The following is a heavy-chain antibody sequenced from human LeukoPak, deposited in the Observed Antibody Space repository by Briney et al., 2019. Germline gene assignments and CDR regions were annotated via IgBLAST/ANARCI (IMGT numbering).Heavy chain of an antibody. CDR3: ARPGRKFYGSGTYLSFDS. CDR1: GFTFSSYG. V-gene: IGHV3-30*02. D-gene: IGHD3-10*01. Sequence: GGSLRLSCAASGFTFSSYGMQWVRQAPGKGLEWVAFIQYDGSNKYYADSVKGRFTISRDNSKDTLYLQMNSLKVEDTAVYYCARPGRKFYGSGTYLSFDSWGQGTLVTVSS. CDR2: IQYDGSNK. J-gene: IGHJ4*02.